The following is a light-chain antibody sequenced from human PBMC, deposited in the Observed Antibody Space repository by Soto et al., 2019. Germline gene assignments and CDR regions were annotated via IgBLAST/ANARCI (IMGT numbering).Light chain of an antibody. CDR2: KAS. J-gene: IGKJ1*01. Sequence: DIQMTQSPSTLSASVGDRVTITCRASQSISTWLAWYQHKPGKAPKLLIYKASNLESGVPSRFSGRGSGPEFTLTISSLEPDDFATYYCQQYNRYWTFGQGTKVEMK. CDR3: QQYNRYWT. CDR1: QSISTW. V-gene: IGKV1-5*03.